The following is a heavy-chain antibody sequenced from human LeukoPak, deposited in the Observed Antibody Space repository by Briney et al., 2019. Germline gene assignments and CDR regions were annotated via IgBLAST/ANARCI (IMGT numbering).Heavy chain of an antibody. D-gene: IGHD3-3*01. Sequence: SETLSLTCTVSGGSISSSSYYWGWIRQPPGKGLEWIGSIYYSGSTYYNPSPKSRVTISVDTSKNQFSLKLSSVTAADTAVYYCARHEEWQAYFDYWGQGTLVTVSS. J-gene: IGHJ4*02. V-gene: IGHV4-39*01. CDR3: ARHEEWQAYFDY. CDR1: GGSISSSSYY. CDR2: IYYSGST.